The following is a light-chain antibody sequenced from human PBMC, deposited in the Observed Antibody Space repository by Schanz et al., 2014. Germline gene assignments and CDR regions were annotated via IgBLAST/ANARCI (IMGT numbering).Light chain of an antibody. Sequence: ELVMTQSPGTLSLSPGERAILSCRASQGVSGNYLAWYQEKPGQAPRLLIYGASTRATGIPDRFSGSGSGADFTLIITRLEPEDFAVYYCQHYDGPPLTFGGGTKVEIK. V-gene: IGKV3-20*01. J-gene: IGKJ4*01. CDR1: QGVSGNY. CDR2: GAS. CDR3: QHYDGPPLT.